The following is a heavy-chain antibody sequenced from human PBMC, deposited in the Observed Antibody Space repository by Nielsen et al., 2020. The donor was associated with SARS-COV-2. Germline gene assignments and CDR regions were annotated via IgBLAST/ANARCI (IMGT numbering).Heavy chain of an antibody. J-gene: IGHJ6*03. V-gene: IGHV1-18*04. CDR2: ISAYNGNT. Sequence: SVKVSCKASGYTFTSYGIIWVRQAPGQGLEWMGWISAYNGNTNYAQKLQGRVTMTTDTSTSTAYMELRSLRSDDTAVYYCARNYQDYGFFYYYMDVWGKGTTVTVSS. D-gene: IGHD4-17*01. CDR3: ARNYQDYGFFYYYMDV. CDR1: GYTFTSYG.